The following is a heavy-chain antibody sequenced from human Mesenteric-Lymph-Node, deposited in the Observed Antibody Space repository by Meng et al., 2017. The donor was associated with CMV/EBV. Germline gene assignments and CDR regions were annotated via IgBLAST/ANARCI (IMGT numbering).Heavy chain of an antibody. CDR1: GGTFSSYT. D-gene: IGHD6-13*01. CDR3: AGGIAAAGSRWFDP. CDR2: IIPILGIA. V-gene: IGHV1-69*02. Sequence: QVQLVQSGAEVKKPGSSVQVLCKASGGTFSSYTISWVRQAPGQGLEWMGRIIPILGIANYAQKFQGRVTITADKSTSTDYMELSSLRSEDTAVYYCAGGIAAAGSRWFDPWGQGTLVTVSS. J-gene: IGHJ5*02.